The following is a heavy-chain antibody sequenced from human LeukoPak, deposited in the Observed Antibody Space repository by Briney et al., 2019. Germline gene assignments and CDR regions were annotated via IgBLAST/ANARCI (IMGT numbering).Heavy chain of an antibody. J-gene: IGHJ4*02. CDR3: AREGSRADDYYDSSYDY. CDR2: INTNTGNP. V-gene: IGHV7-4-1*02. D-gene: IGHD3-22*01. Sequence: ASVKVSCKASGYTFTSYAMNWVRQAPGQGLEWMGWINTNTGNPTYAQGFTGRFVFSLDTSVSTAYLQISSLKAEDTAVYYCAREGSRADDYYDSSYDYWGQGTLVTVSS. CDR1: GYTFTSYA.